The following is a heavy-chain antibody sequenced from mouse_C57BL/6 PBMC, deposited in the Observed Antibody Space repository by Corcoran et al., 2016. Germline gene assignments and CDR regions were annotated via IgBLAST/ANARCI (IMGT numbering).Heavy chain of an antibody. V-gene: IGHV1-26*01. Sequence: EVQLQQSGPELVKPGASVKISCKASGYTFTDYYMNWVKQSHGKSLEWIGDINPNNGGTSYNQKFKGKATLTVDKSSSTAYMELRSLTSEDSAVYYCARGLPPPYYFDYWGQGTTLTVSS. D-gene: IGHD2-2*01. CDR1: GYTFTDYY. J-gene: IGHJ2*01. CDR2: INPNNGGT. CDR3: ARGLPPPYYFDY.